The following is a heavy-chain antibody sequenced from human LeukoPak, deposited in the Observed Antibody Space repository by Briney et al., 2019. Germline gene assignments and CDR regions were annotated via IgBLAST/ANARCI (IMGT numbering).Heavy chain of an antibody. CDR1: GFTFSNYW. CDR2: IKTDGSEK. CDR3: AKEIVVVPAATGTDYYYYGMDV. Sequence: PGGSLRLSCEGSGFTFSNYWMGWVRQAPGKGLQWVANIKTDGSEKYYVDSVKGRFTISRDNSKNTLYLQMNSLRAEDTAVYYCAKEIVVVPAATGTDYYYYGMDVWGQGTTVTVSS. D-gene: IGHD2-2*01. J-gene: IGHJ6*02. V-gene: IGHV3-7*03.